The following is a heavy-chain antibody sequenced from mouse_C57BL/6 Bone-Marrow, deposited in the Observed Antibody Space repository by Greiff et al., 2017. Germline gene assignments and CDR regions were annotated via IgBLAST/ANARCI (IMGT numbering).Heavy chain of an antibody. Sequence: QVQLQQPGAELVMPGASVKLSCKASGYTFTSYWMHWVKQRPGQGLEWIGEIDPSDSYTNYNQKFKGKSTLTVDKSSSTAYMQLSSLTSYDSAVYYCASSTRLLLSAIDYWGQGASATDST. CDR2: IDPSDSYT. V-gene: IGHV1-69*01. CDR3: ASSTRLLLSAIDY. CDR1: GYTFTSYW. D-gene: IGHD2-3*01. J-gene: IGHJ4*01.